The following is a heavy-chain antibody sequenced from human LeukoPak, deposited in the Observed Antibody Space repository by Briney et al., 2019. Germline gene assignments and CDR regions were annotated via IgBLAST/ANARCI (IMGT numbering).Heavy chain of an antibody. CDR2: INRDGSST. D-gene: IGHD3-22*01. CDR3: ARGLGDSSGYYFGYFDY. CDR1: GFIFNTHW. V-gene: IGHV3-74*01. J-gene: IGHJ4*02. Sequence: GGSLRLSCAASGFIFNTHWMHWVRQGPGKGLVWVSRINRDGSSTTYADSVKGRFTVSRDNAKNTLYLQMHSLRAEDTAVYYCARGLGDSSGYYFGYFDYWGQGTLVTVSS.